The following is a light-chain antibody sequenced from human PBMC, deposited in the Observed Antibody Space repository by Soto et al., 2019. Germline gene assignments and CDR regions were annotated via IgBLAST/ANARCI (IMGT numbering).Light chain of an antibody. Sequence: EMVMTQAPATLSVCPLEIVTLSLMGSQSVSSSYLAWYQQKPGQAPRLLIYGASSRATGIPDRFGGSGSGTDFTLTISRLEPEHFAVYYCQQYGSSPPFTFGQGTKVDIK. J-gene: IGKJ1*01. CDR1: QSVSSSY. CDR3: QQYGSSPPFT. CDR2: GAS. V-gene: IGKV3-20*01.